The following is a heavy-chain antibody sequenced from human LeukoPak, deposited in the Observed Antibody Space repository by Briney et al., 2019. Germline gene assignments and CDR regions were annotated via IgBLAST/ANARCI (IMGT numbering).Heavy chain of an antibody. CDR2: IIPIFGTA. V-gene: IGHV1-69*05. J-gene: IGHJ3*02. CDR3: ARDRRYCSSTSCYARAFDI. CDR1: GYTFTGYY. D-gene: IGHD2-2*01. Sequence: ASVKVSCKASGYTFTGYYMHWVRQAPGQGLEWMGGIIPIFGTANYAQKFQGRVTITTDESTSTAYMELSSLRSEDTAVYYCARDRRYCSSTSCYARAFDIWGQGTMVTVSS.